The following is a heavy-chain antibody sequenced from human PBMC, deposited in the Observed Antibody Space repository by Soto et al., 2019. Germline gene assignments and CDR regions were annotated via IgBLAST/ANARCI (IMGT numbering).Heavy chain of an antibody. CDR1: GGTFSSYA. CDR2: IIPIFGTA. D-gene: IGHD3-3*01. CDR3: ATAPSSGPLLRFLEWFPDY. J-gene: IGHJ4*02. Sequence: SVKVSCKASGGTFSSYAISWVRQAPGQGLEWMGGIIPIFGTANYAQKFQGRVTITADESTSTAYMELSSLRSEDTAVYYCATAPSSGPLLRFLEWFPDYWGQGTLVTVSS. V-gene: IGHV1-69*13.